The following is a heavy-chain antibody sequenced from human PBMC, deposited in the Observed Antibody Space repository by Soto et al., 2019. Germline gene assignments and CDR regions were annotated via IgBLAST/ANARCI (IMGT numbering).Heavy chain of an antibody. CDR3: ARGALTTYFDY. J-gene: IGHJ4*02. CDR1: GGSISNYY. V-gene: IGHV4-59*01. Sequence: PSETLSLTCTVSGGSISNYYWSWIRQPPGKGLEWIGYIYYSGSTNYNPSLKSRVTISVDTSKNQFSLKLSSVTAADTAVYYCARGALTTYFDYWGQGTLVTGS. CDR2: IYYSGST.